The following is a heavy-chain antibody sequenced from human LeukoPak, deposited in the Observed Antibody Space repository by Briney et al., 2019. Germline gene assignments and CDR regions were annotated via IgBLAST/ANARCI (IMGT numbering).Heavy chain of an antibody. CDR2: IYYSGST. CDR1: GGSISSYY. V-gene: IGHV4-59*12. J-gene: IGHJ6*02. Sequence: SETLSLTCTVSGGSISSYYWSWIRQPPGKGLEWIGYIYYSGSTNYNPSLKSRVTISVDTSKNQFSLKLSSVTAADTAVYYCARRVPLEGMDVWGQGTTVTVSS. CDR3: ARRVPLEGMDV. D-gene: IGHD1-1*01.